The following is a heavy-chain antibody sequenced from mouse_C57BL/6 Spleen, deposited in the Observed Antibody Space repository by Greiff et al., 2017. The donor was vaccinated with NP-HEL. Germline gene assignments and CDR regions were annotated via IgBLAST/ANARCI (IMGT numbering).Heavy chain of an antibody. D-gene: IGHD3-3*01. J-gene: IGHJ2*01. V-gene: IGHV14-4*01. Sequence: VQLQQSGAELVRPGASVKLSCTASGFNIKDDYMHWVKQRPEQGLEWIGWIDPENGDTEYASKFQGKATITADTSSNTAYLQLSSLTSEDTAVYYCTTQRGTFDYWGQGTTLTVSS. CDR1: GFNIKDDY. CDR3: TTQRGTFDY. CDR2: IDPENGDT.